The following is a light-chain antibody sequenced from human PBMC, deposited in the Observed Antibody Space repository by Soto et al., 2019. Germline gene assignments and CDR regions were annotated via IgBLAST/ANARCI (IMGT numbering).Light chain of an antibody. CDR2: AAS. CDR1: QSISSY. Sequence: DIQMTQSPSSLSASVGDRVTITCRASQSISSYLNWYQQKPGKAPKLLIYAASILQSGVPSRFSGSGSGTDFTLTISILQPEDFATYYCQQSYSTATFGPGTKVDIK. CDR3: QQSYSTAT. V-gene: IGKV1-39*01. J-gene: IGKJ3*01.